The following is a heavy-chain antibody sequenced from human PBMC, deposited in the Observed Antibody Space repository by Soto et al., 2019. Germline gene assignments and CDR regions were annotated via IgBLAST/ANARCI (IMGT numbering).Heavy chain of an antibody. Sequence: GGSLRLSCAASGFTFSSYSMNWVRQAPGKGLEWVSSISSSSSYIYYADSVTGRFTISRDNAKNSLYLQMNSLRAEDAAVYYCARDAYSGYDSVSSSRDLYYYYGMDVWGQGTTVTVSS. V-gene: IGHV3-21*01. CDR2: ISSSSSYI. D-gene: IGHD5-12*01. CDR3: ARDAYSGYDSVSSSRDLYYYYGMDV. J-gene: IGHJ6*02. CDR1: GFTFSSYS.